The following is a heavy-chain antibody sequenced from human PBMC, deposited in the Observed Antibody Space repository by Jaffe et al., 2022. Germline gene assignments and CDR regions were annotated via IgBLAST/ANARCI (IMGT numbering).Heavy chain of an antibody. CDR3: AKVRNWNYGRYDPDAFDI. Sequence: EVQLVESGGGLVQPGRSLRLSCAASGFTFDDYAMHWVRQAPGKGLEWVSGISWNSGSIGYADSVKGRFTISRDNAKNSLYLQMNSLRAEDTALYYCAKVRNWNYGRYDPDAFDIWGQGTMVTVSS. J-gene: IGHJ3*02. CDR2: ISWNSGSI. V-gene: IGHV3-9*01. D-gene: IGHD1-7*01. CDR1: GFTFDDYA.